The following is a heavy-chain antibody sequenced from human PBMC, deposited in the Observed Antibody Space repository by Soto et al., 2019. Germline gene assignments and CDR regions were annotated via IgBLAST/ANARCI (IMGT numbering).Heavy chain of an antibody. CDR3: ARFSLRVFGVVNWFDP. Sequence: ETLSLTCTFSGGSISSSSYYWGWIRQPPGKGLEWIGSIYYSGSTYYNPSLKSRVTISVDTSKNQFSLKLSSVTAADTAVYYCARFSLRVFGVVNWFDPWGQGTLVTVSS. CDR2: IYYSGST. CDR1: GGSISSSSYY. J-gene: IGHJ5*02. D-gene: IGHD3-3*01. V-gene: IGHV4-39*01.